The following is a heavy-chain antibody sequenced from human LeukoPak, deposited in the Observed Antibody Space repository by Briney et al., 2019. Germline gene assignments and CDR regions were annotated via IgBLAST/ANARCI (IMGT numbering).Heavy chain of an antibody. CDR2: IYYTGST. V-gene: IGHV4-39*01. Sequence: SETLSLTCSVSGAPISGGTYYWGWVRQPPGKGLGWIGSIYYTGSTYGSPSLKSRVTISGDTSKNQFSLKVSSVTAGDTAVYYCTRRGGSGRAFDYWGEGTLVTVSS. D-gene: IGHD1-26*01. J-gene: IGHJ4*02. CDR1: GAPISGGTYY. CDR3: TRRGGSGRAFDY.